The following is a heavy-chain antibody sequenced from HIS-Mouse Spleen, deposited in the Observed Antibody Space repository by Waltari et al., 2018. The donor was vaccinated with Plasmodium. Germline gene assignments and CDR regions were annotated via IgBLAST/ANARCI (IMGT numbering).Heavy chain of an antibody. CDR3: ARLLPWVHGHFDY. CDR1: GYTFSSYG. CDR2: ISGYNGKT. V-gene: IGHV1-18*01. D-gene: IGHD1-26*01. Sequence: QVQLVQSGAEGKRPGASVKVSCKASGYTFSSYGISWVRQAPGQGLEWMGWISGYNGKTNYGQKVQGRVTMTTDTSTSTAYMERRSLRSDDTAVYYCARLLPWVHGHFDYWGQGTLVTVSS. J-gene: IGHJ4*02.